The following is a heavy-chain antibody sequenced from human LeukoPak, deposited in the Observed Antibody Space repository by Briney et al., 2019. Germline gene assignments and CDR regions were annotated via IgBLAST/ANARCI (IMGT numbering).Heavy chain of an antibody. CDR2: ISYDGSNK. V-gene: IGHV3-30*04. CDR3: ARAYGGLIDY. J-gene: IGHJ4*02. D-gene: IGHD3-16*01. Sequence: PGGSLRLSCAASGLTFSSYAMHWVRQAPGKGLEWVAVISYDGSNKYYADSVKGRFTISKDNSKNTLYLQMNSLSGDDTSMYFCARAYGGLIDYWGQGTLVTVSS. CDR1: GLTFSSYA.